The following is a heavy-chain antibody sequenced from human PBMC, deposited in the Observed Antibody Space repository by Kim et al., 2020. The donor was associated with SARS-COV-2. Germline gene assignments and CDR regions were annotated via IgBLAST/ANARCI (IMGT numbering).Heavy chain of an antibody. D-gene: IGHD3-16*02. CDR3: ARAPGESTSFSFVA. V-gene: IGHV4-4*02. J-gene: IGHJ5*02. Sequence: SETLSLTCGVSGDSIISTKWWTWVRQPPGKGLEWIGELSHSGTTNYNLSLKSRVTMSVDKSKSQFSLRLTSVIAADTAVYFCARAPGESTSFSFVAWGQG. CDR2: LSHSGTT. CDR1: GDSIISTKW.